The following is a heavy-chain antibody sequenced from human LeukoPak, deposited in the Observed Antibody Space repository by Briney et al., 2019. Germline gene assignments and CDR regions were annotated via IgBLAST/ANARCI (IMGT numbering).Heavy chain of an antibody. CDR2: IWYDGSNK. V-gene: IGHV3-33*01. CDR1: GFTFSSYG. J-gene: IGHJ4*02. CDR3: ARDGSSWYEGYYFDY. Sequence: PGGSLRLSCAASGFTFSSYGMHWVRQAPGKGLEWVAVIWYDGSNKYYADSVKGRFTISRDNSKNTLYLQMNSQRAEDTAVYYCARDGSSWYEGYYFDYWGQGTLSPSPQ. D-gene: IGHD6-13*01.